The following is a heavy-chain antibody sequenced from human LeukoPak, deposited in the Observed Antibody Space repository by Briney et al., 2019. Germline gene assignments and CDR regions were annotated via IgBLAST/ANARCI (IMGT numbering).Heavy chain of an antibody. D-gene: IGHD3-9*01. V-gene: IGHV4-59*01. J-gene: IGHJ5*02. CDR3: ARGGDILTGRWFDP. CDR1: GGSISSYY. Sequence: PSETLSLTCTVSGGSISSYYWSWIRQPPGKGLEWIGYIYYSGSTNYNPSLKSRVTISVDTSKNQFSLKLSSVTAADTAVYYCARGGDILTGRWFDPWGQGTLVTVSS. CDR2: IYYSGST.